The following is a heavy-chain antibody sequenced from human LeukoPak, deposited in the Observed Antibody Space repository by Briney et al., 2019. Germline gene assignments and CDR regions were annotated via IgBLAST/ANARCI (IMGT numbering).Heavy chain of an antibody. J-gene: IGHJ4*02. Sequence: ASVKVSCKASGYTFTSYGISWVRQAPGQGLEWMGIINPSGGSTSYAQKFQGRVTMTRDTSTSTVYMELSSLRSEDTAVYYCARSPEGEAFDYWGQGTLVTVSS. CDR2: INPSGGST. V-gene: IGHV1-46*01. CDR3: ARSPEGEAFDY. CDR1: GYTFTSYG.